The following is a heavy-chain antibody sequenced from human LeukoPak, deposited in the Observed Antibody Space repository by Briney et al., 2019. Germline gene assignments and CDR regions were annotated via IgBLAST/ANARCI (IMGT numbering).Heavy chain of an antibody. CDR1: GFTFSSYW. J-gene: IGHJ4*02. D-gene: IGHD2-2*01. CDR2: IKQDGSEK. CDR3: ARETKVVPAAIAYFDY. V-gene: IGHV3-7*01. Sequence: GGSLRLSCAAPGFTFSSYWMSWVRQAPGKGLEWVANIKQDGSEKYYVDSVKGRFTISRDNAKNSLYLQMNSLRAEDTAVYYCARETKVVPAAIAYFDYWGQGTLDTVSS.